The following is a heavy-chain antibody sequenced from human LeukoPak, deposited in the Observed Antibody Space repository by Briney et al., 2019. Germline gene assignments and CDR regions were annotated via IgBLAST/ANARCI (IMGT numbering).Heavy chain of an antibody. D-gene: IGHD1-14*01. V-gene: IGHV3-53*01. CDR1: GFTVSSNY. Sequence: GGSLRLSCAASGFTVSSNYMSWVRQAPGKGLEWVSVIYSGGSTYYADSVKGRFTISRDNSKNTLYLQMNSLRAENTAVYYCARLIGTSVYYYYMDVWGKGTTVTVSS. CDR2: IYSGGST. J-gene: IGHJ6*03. CDR3: ARLIGTSVYYYYMDV.